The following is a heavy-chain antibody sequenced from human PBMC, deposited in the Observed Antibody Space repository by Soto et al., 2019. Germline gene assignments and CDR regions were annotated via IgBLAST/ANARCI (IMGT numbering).Heavy chain of an antibody. Sequence: QVQLVQSGAEVKKPGSSVKVSCKASGGTFSSYAISWVRQAPGQGLEWMGGIIPIFGTANYAQKCQGRVTSTADESTSTAYMELSSLRSEDTAVYYCARPFVAAREQNWYFDLWGRGTLVTVSS. CDR3: ARPFVAAREQNWYFDL. J-gene: IGHJ2*01. D-gene: IGHD6-6*01. CDR1: GGTFSSYA. V-gene: IGHV1-69*01. CDR2: IIPIFGTA.